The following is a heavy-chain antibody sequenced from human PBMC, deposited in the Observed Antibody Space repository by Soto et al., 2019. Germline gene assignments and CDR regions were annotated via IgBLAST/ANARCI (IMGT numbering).Heavy chain of an antibody. Sequence: GSLRLSCAASGFTFSSYAMSWVRQAPGKGLEWVSGIGGSGSSTYYADSVKGRFTISRDNSKKTLYLQMNSLRAEDTAVYYCAKDCSSTRCYNYWGQGTLVTVSS. V-gene: IGHV3-23*01. CDR1: GFTFSSYA. D-gene: IGHD2-2*02. J-gene: IGHJ4*02. CDR2: IGGSGSST. CDR3: AKDCSSTRCYNY.